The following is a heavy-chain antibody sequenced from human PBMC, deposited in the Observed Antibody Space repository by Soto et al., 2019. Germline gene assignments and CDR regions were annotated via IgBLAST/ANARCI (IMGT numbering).Heavy chain of an antibody. CDR2: ITGDSSTI. J-gene: IGHJ5*02. Sequence: EVQLVESGGGLVQPGGSLRLSCAASGFTFSRYSMNWARQAPGKGLEWISYITGDSSTIFYADSVKGRFTISRDNVKNSLFLQMNSLRDEDTAMYYCARDNGRAGSFDPWGQGTLVTVSS. CDR3: ARDNGRAGSFDP. CDR1: GFTFSRYS. V-gene: IGHV3-48*02. D-gene: IGHD6-13*01.